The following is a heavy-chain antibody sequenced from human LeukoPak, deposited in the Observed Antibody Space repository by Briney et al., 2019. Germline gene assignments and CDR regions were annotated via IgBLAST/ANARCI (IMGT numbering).Heavy chain of an antibody. V-gene: IGHV3-23*01. CDR2: ISGSGGSK. Sequence: GGSLRLSCEASGFTFSSHAMNWVRQAPGKGLEWVSVISGSGGSKYYADSVKGRFTISRDNSKNTLYVLMNSLRAEDTAVYYCAMNAGQWLVPFDHWGQGTLVTVSS. CDR1: GFTFSSHA. D-gene: IGHD6-19*01. J-gene: IGHJ4*02. CDR3: AMNAGQWLVPFDH.